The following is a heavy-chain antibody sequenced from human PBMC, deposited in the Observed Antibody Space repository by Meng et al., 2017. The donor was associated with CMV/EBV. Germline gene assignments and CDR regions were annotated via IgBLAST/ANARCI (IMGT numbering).Heavy chain of an antibody. D-gene: IGHD3-22*01. CDR2: MNPNSGNT. Sequence: ASVKVSCKASGYTFTSYDINWVRQATGQGLEWMGWMNPNSGNTGYAQKFQGRVTITRNTSVSTAYMELSSLRSEDTAVYYCAREIYYYDSSGYYWANGMDVWGQGTTVTVSS. CDR3: AREIYYYDSSGYYWANGMDV. V-gene: IGHV1-8*03. J-gene: IGHJ6*02. CDR1: GYTFTSYD.